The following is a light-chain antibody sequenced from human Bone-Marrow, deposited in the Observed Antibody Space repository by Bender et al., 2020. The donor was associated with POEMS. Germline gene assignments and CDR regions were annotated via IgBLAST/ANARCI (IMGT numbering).Light chain of an antibody. V-gene: IGLV3-1*01. CDR2: QDT. CDR3: HAWDTYSVI. Sequence: SYEVTQPPSVSVSPGQTASITCSGDDLGDKYVAWYQQKPGQSPVLVIYQDTKRPSGISERFSGSNSGNTATLTISGTQAMDEADYYCHAWDTYSVIFGGGTKLTVL. J-gene: IGLJ2*01. CDR1: DLGDKY.